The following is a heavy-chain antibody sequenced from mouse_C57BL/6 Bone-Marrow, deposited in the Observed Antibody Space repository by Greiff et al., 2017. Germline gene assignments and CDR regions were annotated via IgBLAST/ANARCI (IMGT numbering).Heavy chain of an antibody. J-gene: IGHJ4*01. CDR1: GYTFTSYW. D-gene: IGHD1-1*01. CDR3: ASGILPEDYAMGY. CDR2: IDPSDSYT. V-gene: IGHV1-59*01. Sequence: VQLQQPGAELVRPGASVKLSCKASGYTFTSYWMHWVKQRPGQGLEWIGVIDPSDSYTTYNLKFKGKATLTVDKSSSPAYMQLSSLTSEDSAVYYCASGILPEDYAMGYWGQGASVTVSS.